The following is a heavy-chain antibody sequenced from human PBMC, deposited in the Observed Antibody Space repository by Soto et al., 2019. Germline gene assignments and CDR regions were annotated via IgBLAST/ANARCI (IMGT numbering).Heavy chain of an antibody. Sequence: EVQLVESGGGLVQPGGSLRLSCAASGFTFSSYSMNWVRQAPGKGLEWVSYISSSSSTIYYADSVKGRFTISRDNAKNSLYLQRNSLRDEDTAVYYCARDDGSLGDPGSVDYWGQGTLVTVSS. CDR1: GFTFSSYS. V-gene: IGHV3-48*02. J-gene: IGHJ4*02. CDR2: ISSSSSTI. CDR3: ARDDGSLGDPGSVDY. D-gene: IGHD3-10*01.